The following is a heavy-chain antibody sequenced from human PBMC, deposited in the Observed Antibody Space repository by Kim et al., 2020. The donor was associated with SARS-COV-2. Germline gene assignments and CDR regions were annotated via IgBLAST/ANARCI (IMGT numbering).Heavy chain of an antibody. CDR3: ARASIYSDKNRFDP. J-gene: IGHJ5*02. V-gene: IGHV3-74*01. CDR2: INGDGSST. Sequence: GGSLRLSCAASGFTFGSYWMHWVRQPPGKGLVWVSRINGDGSSTTYADSVKGRFTISRDNTKNTLYLQMNSLRVEDTAVYYCARASIYSDKNRFDPWGQGTLVTVSS. CDR1: GFTFGSYW. D-gene: IGHD4-4*01.